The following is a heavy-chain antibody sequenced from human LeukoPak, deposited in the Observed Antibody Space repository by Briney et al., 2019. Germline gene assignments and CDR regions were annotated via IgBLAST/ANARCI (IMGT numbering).Heavy chain of an antibody. Sequence: GASVKVSCKASGYTFTGYYMHWVRQAPGQGLEWMGWINPNSGGTNYAQKFQGRVTMTRDTSISTAYMELSGLRSDDTAVYYCARKAITMIVAAFDYWGQGTLVTVSS. D-gene: IGHD3-22*01. CDR2: INPNSGGT. CDR1: GYTFTGYY. CDR3: ARKAITMIVAAFDY. V-gene: IGHV1-2*02. J-gene: IGHJ4*02.